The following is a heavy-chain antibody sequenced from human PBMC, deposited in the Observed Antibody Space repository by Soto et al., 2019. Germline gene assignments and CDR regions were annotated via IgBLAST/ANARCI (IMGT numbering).Heavy chain of an antibody. Sequence: GGSLRLSCAASVFTVSRNYMSWVRQAPGKGLEWVSVLYGTGSTYYADSVKGRFTISRDNSENTVYLQMNSLRAEDTAVYYCASSTTQGSPVTFDYWDQGTLVTVSS. CDR1: VFTVSRNY. J-gene: IGHJ4*02. V-gene: IGHV3-53*01. CDR2: LYGTGST. CDR3: ASSTTQGSPVTFDY. D-gene: IGHD4-17*01.